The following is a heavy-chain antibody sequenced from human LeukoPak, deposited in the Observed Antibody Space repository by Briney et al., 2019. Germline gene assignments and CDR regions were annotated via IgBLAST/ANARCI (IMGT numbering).Heavy chain of an antibody. Sequence: PGGSLRLSCAASGFTFSSYGMLWVRQAPGKGLEWVAVIWYDGSNKYYADSVKGRFTISRDNSKNTLYLQMNSLRAEDTAVYYCARDYYDSSGYYLGLPDYWGQGTLVTVSS. CDR1: GFTFSSYG. V-gene: IGHV3-33*01. D-gene: IGHD3-22*01. CDR3: ARDYYDSSGYYLGLPDY. CDR2: IWYDGSNK. J-gene: IGHJ4*02.